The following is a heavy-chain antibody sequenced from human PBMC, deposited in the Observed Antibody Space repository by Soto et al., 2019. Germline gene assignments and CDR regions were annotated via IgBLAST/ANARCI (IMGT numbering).Heavy chain of an antibody. CDR1: VYSISSSNW. J-gene: IGHJ4*02. V-gene: IGHV4-28*01. D-gene: IGHD6-13*01. CDR2: IYYSGTT. CDR3: ARQGVRPFDY. Sequence: SETLSLTCAVSVYSISSSNWWGWIRQPPGKGLEWIGYIYYSGTTNYNPSLKSRVTISVDTSKNQFSLKLSSVTAADTAVYYCARQGVRPFDYWGQGTLVTVSS.